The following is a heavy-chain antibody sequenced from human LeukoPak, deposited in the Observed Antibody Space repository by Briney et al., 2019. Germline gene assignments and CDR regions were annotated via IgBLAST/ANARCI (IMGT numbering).Heavy chain of an antibody. Sequence: LETLSLTCTVSGGSISSYYWSWIRQPPGKGLEWIGSIYYSGSTYYNPSLKSRVTISVDTSKNQFSLKLSSVTAADTAVYYCARHLPRGWFDPWGQGTLVTVSS. V-gene: IGHV4-39*01. CDR2: IYYSGST. J-gene: IGHJ5*02. CDR3: ARHLPRGWFDP. CDR1: GGSISSYY.